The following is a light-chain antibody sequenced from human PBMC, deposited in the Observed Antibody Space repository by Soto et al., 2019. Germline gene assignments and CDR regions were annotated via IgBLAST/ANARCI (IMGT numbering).Light chain of an antibody. Sequence: EIVLTQSPATLSLSPGERATLSGRASQSVSSYLAWYQQTPGQAPRLLTYGASSRATGIPDRFSGSGSGTDFTLPISRLEPEDFAVYYCQQYGSSRTFGQGTKVDIK. J-gene: IGKJ1*01. CDR2: GAS. CDR3: QQYGSSRT. V-gene: IGKV3-20*01. CDR1: QSVSSY.